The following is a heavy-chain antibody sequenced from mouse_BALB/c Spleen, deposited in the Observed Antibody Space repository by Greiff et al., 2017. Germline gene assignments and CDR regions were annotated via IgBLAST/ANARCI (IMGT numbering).Heavy chain of an antibody. CDR1: GFTFSSFG. D-gene: IGHD2-2*01. CDR2: ISSGSSTI. V-gene: IGHV5-17*02. Sequence: EVKLVESGGGLVQPGGSRKLSCAASGFTFSSFGMHWVRQAPEKGLEWVAYISSGSSTIYYADTVKGRFTISRDNPKNTLFLQMTSLRSEDTAMYYCARSGGYGPFAYWGQETLVTVSA. CDR3: ARSGGYGPFAY. J-gene: IGHJ3*01.